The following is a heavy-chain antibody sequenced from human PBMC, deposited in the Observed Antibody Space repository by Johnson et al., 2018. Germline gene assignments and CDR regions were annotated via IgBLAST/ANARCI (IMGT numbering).Heavy chain of an antibody. CDR1: GFTFDDYA. J-gene: IGHJ3*02. V-gene: IGHV3-9*01. D-gene: IGHD3-22*01. CDR2: ISWNSGSI. Sequence: EVQLVESGGGLVQPGRSLRLSCAASGFTFDDYAMHWVRQAPGKGLEWVSGISWNSGSIGYADSVKGRFTISRDNAKNSLYLQMNSLRAEETALFYCAKGLYDSSGYLNDAFDIGGQGTMVTVSS. CDR3: AKGLYDSSGYLNDAFDI.